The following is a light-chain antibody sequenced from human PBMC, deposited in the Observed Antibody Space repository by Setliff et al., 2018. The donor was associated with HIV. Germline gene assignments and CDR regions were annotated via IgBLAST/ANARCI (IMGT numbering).Light chain of an antibody. V-gene: IGLV2-14*01. CDR2: EVS. CDR1: GSDVGGYNY. J-gene: IGLJ1*01. CDR3: RSYTSSSTRV. Sequence: QSVLTQPASVSGSPGQSITISCTGAGSDVGGYNYVSWYQQHPGKAPKLMIYEVSNRPSGVSNRFSGSKSGNTASLTISGLQTEDEADYYCRSYTSSSTRVFGTGTKVTVL.